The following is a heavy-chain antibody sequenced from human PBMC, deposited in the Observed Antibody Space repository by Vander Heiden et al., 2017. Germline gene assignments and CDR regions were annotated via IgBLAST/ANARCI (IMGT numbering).Heavy chain of an antibody. CDR1: GLPFRDSA. CDR2: IRSKGDSYAT. J-gene: IGHJ6*02. V-gene: IGHV3-73*01. Sequence: EVQLVESGGGLVQPGGSLNLSCAASGLPFRDSAIHWVRQASGKGLEWVGRIRSKGDSYATAYAASVKGRFTISRDDSKNTAYLQMNSLKTEDTAVYYCSRLVPDYGMDVWGQGTTVTVSS. CDR3: SRLVPDYGMDV.